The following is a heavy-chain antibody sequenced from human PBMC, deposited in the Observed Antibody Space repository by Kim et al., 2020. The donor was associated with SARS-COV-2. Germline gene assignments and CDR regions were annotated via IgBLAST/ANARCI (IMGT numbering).Heavy chain of an antibody. V-gene: IGHV4-31*03. CDR1: GGSISSGGYY. D-gene: IGHD3-22*01. CDR2: IYYSGST. J-gene: IGHJ6*04. CDR3: ARARGMIVEGAYYYYGMGV. Sequence: SETLSLTCTVSGGSISSGGYYWSWIRQHPGKGLEWIGYIYYSGSTYYNPSLKSRVTISVDTSKNQFSLKLSSVTAADTAVYYCARARGMIVEGAYYYYGMGVWGKGTTGTVSS.